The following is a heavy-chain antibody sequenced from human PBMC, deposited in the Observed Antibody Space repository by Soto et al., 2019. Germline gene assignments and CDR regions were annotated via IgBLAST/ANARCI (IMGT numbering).Heavy chain of an antibody. Sequence: GGSLRLSCAASGFTFSSYSMNWVRQAPGKGLEWVSSISSSSSYIYYADSVKGRFTISRDNAKNSLYLQMNSLRAEDTAVYYCARDFSVVPADIRYYYYYGMDVWGQGTTVTV. D-gene: IGHD2-2*02. V-gene: IGHV3-21*01. J-gene: IGHJ6*02. CDR2: ISSSSSYI. CDR3: ARDFSVVPADIRYYYYYGMDV. CDR1: GFTFSSYS.